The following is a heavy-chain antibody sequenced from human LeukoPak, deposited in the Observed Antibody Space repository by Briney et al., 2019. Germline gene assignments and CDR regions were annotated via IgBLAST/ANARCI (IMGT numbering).Heavy chain of an antibody. CDR3: ARAYSYGLSY. Sequence: ASVKVSCKASGYTFTSYYMHWVRQAPGQGLEWMGIINPSGGSATYAQKFQGRVTMTRDMSTSTVYMELSSLRSEDTAVYYCARAYSYGLSYWGQGTLVTVSS. J-gene: IGHJ4*02. V-gene: IGHV1-46*01. CDR2: INPSGGSA. CDR1: GYTFTSYY. D-gene: IGHD5-18*01.